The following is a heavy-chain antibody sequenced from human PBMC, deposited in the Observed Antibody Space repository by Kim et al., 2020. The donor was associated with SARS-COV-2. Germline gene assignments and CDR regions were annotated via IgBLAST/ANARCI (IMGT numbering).Heavy chain of an antibody. V-gene: IGHV1-3*01. CDR3: ARDAYDSSGYAPWYFDL. Sequence: FKGRVTITRDTSASTAYMELSSLRSEDTAVYYCARDAYDSSGYAPWYFDLWGRGTLVTVSS. D-gene: IGHD3-22*01. J-gene: IGHJ2*01.